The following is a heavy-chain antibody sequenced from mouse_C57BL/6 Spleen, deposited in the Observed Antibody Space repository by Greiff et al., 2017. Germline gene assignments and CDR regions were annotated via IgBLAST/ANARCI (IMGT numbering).Heavy chain of an antibody. J-gene: IGHJ4*01. V-gene: IGHV2-9*01. Sequence: VQVVESGPGLVAPSQRLSITCTVSGFSLTSYGVDWVRQPPGKGLEWLGVIWGGGSTNYNSALMSRLSISKDNSKSQVFLKMNSLQTDDTAMYYCAKHKIYDGYSTGYAMDYWGQGTSVTVSS. CDR2: IWGGGST. CDR1: GFSLTSYG. CDR3: AKHKIYDGYSTGYAMDY. D-gene: IGHD2-3*01.